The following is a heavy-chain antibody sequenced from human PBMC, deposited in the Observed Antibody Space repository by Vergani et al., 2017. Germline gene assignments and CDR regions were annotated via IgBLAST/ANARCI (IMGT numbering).Heavy chain of an antibody. CDR2: ISATGDENT. CDR1: GLPVSGFAFNTYA. D-gene: IGHD4-17*01. CDR3: AKDLFPTTVTSDAFDI. J-gene: IGHJ3*02. Sequence: RLVQSGGGLAHPGGSLRLSCAASGLPVSGFAFNTYAMIWVRQAPGKGLEWVSGISATGDENTDYADSVKGRFTISRDNSKNTLYLQMNSLRAEDTAVYYCAKDLFPTTVTSDAFDIWGQGTMVTVSS. V-gene: IGHV3-23*04.